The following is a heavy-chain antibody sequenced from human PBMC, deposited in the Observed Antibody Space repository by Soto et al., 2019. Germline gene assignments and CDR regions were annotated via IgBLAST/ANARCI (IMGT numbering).Heavy chain of an antibody. D-gene: IGHD7-27*01. CDR2: IYYSGST. J-gene: IGHJ6*02. V-gene: IGHV4-31*03. CDR1: VGAIDSGGYY. CDR3: ARVGTSYARRGLDV. Sequence: TLSLTGNVSVGAIDSGGYYWCWIRQHPGKGLEWIGYIYYSGSTYYNPSLKSRVSISIDTSKNQFSLELISVTAADTAVYYCARVGTSYARRGLDVWGQGTTVTVSS.